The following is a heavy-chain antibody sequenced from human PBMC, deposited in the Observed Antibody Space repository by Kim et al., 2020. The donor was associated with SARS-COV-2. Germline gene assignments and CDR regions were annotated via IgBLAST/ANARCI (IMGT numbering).Heavy chain of an antibody. CDR3: ARVPLRGSYKTNWFDP. CDR2: IYHSGST. Sequence: SETLSLTCTVSGYSISSGYYWGWIRQPPGKGLEWIGSIYHSGSTYYNPSLKSRVTISVDTSKNQFSLKLSSVTAADTAVYYCARVPLRGSYKTNWFDPWGQGTLVTVSS. J-gene: IGHJ5*02. V-gene: IGHV4-38-2*02. D-gene: IGHD1-26*01. CDR1: GYSISSGYY.